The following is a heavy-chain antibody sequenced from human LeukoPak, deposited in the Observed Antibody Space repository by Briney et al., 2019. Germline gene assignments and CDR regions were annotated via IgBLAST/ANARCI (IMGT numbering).Heavy chain of an antibody. D-gene: IGHD2-2*01. CDR2: IYTSGST. J-gene: IGHJ4*02. Sequence: PSETLSLTCSVSGGSISSFYWSWIRQPAGKGLEWIGHIYTSGSTNDNPSLKSRVTMSVDTSKSQFSLKLSSVTAADTAVYYCARDVVAALGSFDYWGQGTLVTVSS. CDR1: GGSISSFY. CDR3: ARDVVAALGSFDY. V-gene: IGHV4-4*07.